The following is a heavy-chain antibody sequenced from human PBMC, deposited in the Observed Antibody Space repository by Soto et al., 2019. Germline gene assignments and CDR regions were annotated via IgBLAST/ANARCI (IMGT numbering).Heavy chain of an antibody. Sequence: QVQLVQSGAEVKKPGSSVKVSCKASGGTFSSYAISWVRQAHGQGLEWMGGIIPIFGTANCAQQFQGRVTITAAESTSTGYWERSSLRSEDTAVYYCARPTGGWRGGSCRYNYSGMDVWGQGTTVTVSS. CDR1: GGTFSSYA. D-gene: IGHD2-15*01. J-gene: IGHJ6*02. CDR2: IIPIFGTA. CDR3: ARPTGGWRGGSCRYNYSGMDV. V-gene: IGHV1-69*12.